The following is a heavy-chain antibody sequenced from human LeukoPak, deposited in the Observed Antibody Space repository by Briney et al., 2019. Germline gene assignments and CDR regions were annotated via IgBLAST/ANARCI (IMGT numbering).Heavy chain of an antibody. Sequence: SETLSLTCTVSGGSISSGSYYWSWIRQPAGKGLEWIGHIYTSGSTNYNPSLKSRATISVDTSKNQFSLKLSSVTAADTAVYYWARVPGHCSGGSCYYYYDMDVWGQGTTVTVSS. CDR2: IYTSGST. D-gene: IGHD2-15*01. CDR1: GGSISSGSYY. V-gene: IGHV4-61*09. CDR3: ARVPGHCSGGSCYYYYDMDV. J-gene: IGHJ6*02.